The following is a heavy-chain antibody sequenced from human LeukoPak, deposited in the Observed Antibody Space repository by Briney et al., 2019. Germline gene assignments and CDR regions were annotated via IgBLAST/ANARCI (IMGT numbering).Heavy chain of an antibody. V-gene: IGHV3-23*01. J-gene: IGHJ6*02. CDR1: GFTFSSYA. Sequence: GGSLRLSCAASGFTFSSYAMSWVRQAPGKGLEWGSAISGSGGSTYYADSVKGRFTISRDNSKNTLYLQMNSLRAEDTAVYYCAKVRRDIVVVPAAQYYYYGMDVWGQGTTVTVSS. D-gene: IGHD2-2*01. CDR3: AKVRRDIVVVPAAQYYYYGMDV. CDR2: ISGSGGST.